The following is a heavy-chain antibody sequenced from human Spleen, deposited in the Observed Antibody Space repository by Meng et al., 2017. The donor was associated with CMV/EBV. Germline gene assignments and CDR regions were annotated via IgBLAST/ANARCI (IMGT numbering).Heavy chain of an antibody. CDR1: GVTFSHYE. V-gene: IGHV3-48*03. CDR2: ITVSDNNI. J-gene: IGHJ4*02. CDR3: TRGGSWWLKGFDY. Sequence: LSLTCAASGVTFSHYEMNWVRQAPGRGLEWVSYITVSDNNIDYADSVKGRFTISRDNASHSLYLQMNSLRAEDTAVYYCTRGGSWWLKGFDYWGQGSQVTVSS. D-gene: IGHD2-15*01.